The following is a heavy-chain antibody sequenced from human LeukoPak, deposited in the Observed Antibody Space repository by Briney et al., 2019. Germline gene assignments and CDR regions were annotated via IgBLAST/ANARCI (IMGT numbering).Heavy chain of an antibody. V-gene: IGHV1-69*05. Sequence: ASVKVSCKASGGTFSSYAISWVRQAPGPGLEWMGGIIPIFGTANYAQKFQGRVTITTDESTSTAYMELSSLRSEDTAVYYCSRDSIEYNWNYEGGYYFDYWGQGTLVTVSS. CDR1: GGTFSSYA. CDR2: IIPIFGTA. D-gene: IGHD1-7*01. J-gene: IGHJ4*02. CDR3: SRDSIEYNWNYEGGYYFDY.